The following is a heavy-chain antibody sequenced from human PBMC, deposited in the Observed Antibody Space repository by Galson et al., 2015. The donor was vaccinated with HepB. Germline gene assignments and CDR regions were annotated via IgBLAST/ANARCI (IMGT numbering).Heavy chain of an antibody. J-gene: IGHJ6*02. CDR2: IDPRGSYS. Sequence: QSGAEVKKPGESLRISCKGSGYSFPNYWITWVRQMPGKGLEWMGKIDPRGSYSNYSPSFQGHVTISADKSISTAYLQRSNLRASDTAKYYCARLVGGDYAYGMDVWGQGTTVTVSS. CDR3: ARLVGGDYAYGMDV. D-gene: IGHD3-10*01. CDR1: GYSFPNYW. V-gene: IGHV5-10-1*01.